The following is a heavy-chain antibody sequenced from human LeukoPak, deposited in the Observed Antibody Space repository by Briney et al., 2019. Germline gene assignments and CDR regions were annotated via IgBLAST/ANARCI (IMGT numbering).Heavy chain of an antibody. CDR2: TYYRSKWYY. Sequence: SQTLSLTCAISGDRVSNNSVAWNCIRQSPSRGLEWLGRTYYRSKWYYEYAESVKSRIIINSDTSKNQFSLQLNSVTLDATAVYYCARAYSFSIWGQGTMVTVSS. CDR3: ARAYSFSI. CDR1: GDRVSNNSVA. V-gene: IGHV6-1*01. D-gene: IGHD1-26*01. J-gene: IGHJ3*02.